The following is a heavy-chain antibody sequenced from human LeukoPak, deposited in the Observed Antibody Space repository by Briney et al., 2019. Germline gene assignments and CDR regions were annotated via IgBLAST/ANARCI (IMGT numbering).Heavy chain of an antibody. J-gene: IGHJ4*02. V-gene: IGHV4-39*01. CDR3: ARHLVPYDDILTGYDY. D-gene: IGHD3-9*01. Sequence: PSETLSLTCTVSGGSISSSSYYWGWIRQPPGKGLEWIGSIYYSGSTYYNPSLKSRVTISVDTSKNQFSLKLSSVTAADTAVYYCARHLVPYDDILTGYDYWGQGTLVTVSS. CDR2: IYYSGST. CDR1: GGSISSSSYY.